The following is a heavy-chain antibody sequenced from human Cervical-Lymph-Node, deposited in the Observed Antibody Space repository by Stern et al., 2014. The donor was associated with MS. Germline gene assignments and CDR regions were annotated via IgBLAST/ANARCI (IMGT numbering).Heavy chain of an antibody. Sequence: QVQLVQSGGGLVKPGGSLRLSCAASGFTFSDNHMSWIRQAPGKGLEWISYISSSGSTIDYADSVMGRFTISRDNAKNSLYLQMNSRRAEDTAVYYCARVRVRYYVSGTYNDVFDIWGQGTMVTVSS. D-gene: IGHD3-10*01. CDR1: GFTFSDNH. J-gene: IGHJ3*02. CDR2: ISSSGSTI. CDR3: ARVRVRYYVSGTYNDVFDI. V-gene: IGHV3-11*01.